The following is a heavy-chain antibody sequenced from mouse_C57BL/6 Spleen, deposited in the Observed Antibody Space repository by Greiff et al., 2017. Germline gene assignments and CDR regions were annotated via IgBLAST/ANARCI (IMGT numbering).Heavy chain of an antibody. V-gene: IGHV14-4*01. J-gene: IGHJ1*03. CDR1: GFNIKDDY. CDR2: IDPENGDT. CDR3: TTGGNLYFEV. Sequence: EVQLQQSGAELVRPGASVKLSCTASGFNIKDDYMHWVKQRPEQGLEWIGWIDPENGDTEYASKFQGKATITADTSSNTAYLQLSSLTSEDSAVYYCTTGGNLYFEVWGTGTTVTVSS.